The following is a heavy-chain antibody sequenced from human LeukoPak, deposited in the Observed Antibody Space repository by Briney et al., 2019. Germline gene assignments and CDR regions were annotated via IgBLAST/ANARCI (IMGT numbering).Heavy chain of an antibody. Sequence: GGSLRLSCAASGFTFSSYGMHWVRQAPGKGLEWVAVIWYDGSNKYYADSVKGRFTISRDNSKNTLYLQMNSLRAEDTAVYYCAREAPWSGDFWSAMGYYYYYMDVWGKGTTVTVSS. CDR1: GFTFSSYG. D-gene: IGHD3-3*01. CDR3: AREAPWSGDFWSAMGYYYYYMDV. CDR2: IWYDGSNK. J-gene: IGHJ6*03. V-gene: IGHV3-33*01.